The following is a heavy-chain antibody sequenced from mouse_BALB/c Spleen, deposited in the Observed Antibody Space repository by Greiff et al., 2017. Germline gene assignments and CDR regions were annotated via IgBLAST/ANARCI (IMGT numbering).Heavy chain of an antibody. V-gene: IGHV5-6-5*01. CDR3: ARGRGDWFAY. CDR1: RFTFSSYA. CDR2: ISSGGST. Sequence: EVQLVESGGGLVKPGGSLKLSCAASRFTFSSYAMSWVRQTPEKRLEWVASISSGGSTYYPDSVKGRFTISRDNARNILYLQMSSLRSEDTAMYYCARGRGDWFAYWGQGTLVTVSA. J-gene: IGHJ3*01.